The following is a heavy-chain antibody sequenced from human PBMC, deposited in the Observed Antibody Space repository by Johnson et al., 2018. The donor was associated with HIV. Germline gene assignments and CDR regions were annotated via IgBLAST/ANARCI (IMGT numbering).Heavy chain of an antibody. CDR3: AKDKDAVDI. J-gene: IGHJ3*02. CDR1: GFTFSNAW. Sequence: EVQLVESGGGLVKPGGSLRLSCAASGFTFSNAWMSWVRQAPGKGLEWVGRIKSKTDGGTTDYAAPVKGRFTISRDDSKNTLYLQMNSLRAEETAVYYCAKDKDAVDIWGQGTMVTVSS. V-gene: IGHV3-15*01. CDR2: IKSKTDGGTT.